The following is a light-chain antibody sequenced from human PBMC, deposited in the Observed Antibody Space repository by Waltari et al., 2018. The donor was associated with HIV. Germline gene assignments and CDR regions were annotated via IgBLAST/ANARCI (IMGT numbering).Light chain of an antibody. CDR2: GVN. CDR1: RYEFDFHNF. V-gene: IGLV2-14*01. Sequence: SALTQPASVSGSPGQSVTISCTGTRYEFDFHNFLYWYQQHPVKAPQLIIFGVNSRPSGISSRFSASKSGDTASLTISGLQSGDEADYYCTTYTAKDSLLIGSGTKLTVL. J-gene: IGLJ2*01. CDR3: TTYTAKDSLL.